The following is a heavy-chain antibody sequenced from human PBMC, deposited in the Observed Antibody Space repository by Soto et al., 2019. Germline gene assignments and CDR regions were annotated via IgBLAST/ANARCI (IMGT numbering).Heavy chain of an antibody. Sequence: GGSLRLSXAASGFTLSSYWMNWVRQAPGKGLEWVANIKQDGYEKYYVDSVRGRFFISRDNAKNSLYLQLNSLRAEDTAVYYCARDADASGWYHYGMDVWGQGTLVTVSS. CDR3: ARDADASGWYHYGMDV. CDR1: GFTLSSYW. CDR2: IKQDGYEK. J-gene: IGHJ6*02. D-gene: IGHD6-19*01. V-gene: IGHV3-7*01.